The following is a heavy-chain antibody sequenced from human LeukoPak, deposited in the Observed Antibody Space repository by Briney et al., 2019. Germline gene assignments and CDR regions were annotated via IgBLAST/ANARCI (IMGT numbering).Heavy chain of an antibody. D-gene: IGHD3-22*01. CDR3: ARDHGSGYYYY. J-gene: IGHJ4*02. Sequence: GKSLRLSCAASGFTFSGYPIHWVRQAPGKGLEWVAVIWYDGSNKYYADSVKGRFTISRDNSKNTLYLQMNSLRAEDAAVYYCARDHGSGYYYYWGQGTLVTVSS. CDR2: IWYDGSNK. CDR1: GFTFSGYP. V-gene: IGHV3-33*01.